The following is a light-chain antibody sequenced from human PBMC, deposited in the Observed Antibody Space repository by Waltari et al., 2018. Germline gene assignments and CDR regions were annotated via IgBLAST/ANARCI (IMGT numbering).Light chain of an antibody. CDR1: SRDIGNYNY. V-gene: IGLV2-14*01. Sequence: QSALTQPASVSGSPGQSITISCTGTSRDIGNYNYDSWYQQFPGKVPKLMIYDVDKRPSGVSNRFSGSKSGNTASLTISGLQAEDEAHYYCNSYTRSKTWVFGGGTDLTVL. CDR2: DVD. J-gene: IGLJ3*02. CDR3: NSYTRSKTWV.